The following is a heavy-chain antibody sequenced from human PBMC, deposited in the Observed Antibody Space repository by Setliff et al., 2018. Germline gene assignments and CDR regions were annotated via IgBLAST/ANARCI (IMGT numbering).Heavy chain of an antibody. Sequence: SVKVSCKASAHIFKSYGISWVRQAPGQGLEWVGWISSYNDVTSYAQRFQGRVTLTTDTSTSAAYMELRTLRSDDTAVYYCARVESMVRGKNILRHFDYWGQGIQVTVSS. D-gene: IGHD3-10*01. CDR3: ARVESMVRGKNILRHFDY. V-gene: IGHV1-18*01. CDR2: ISSYNDVT. J-gene: IGHJ4*02. CDR1: AHIFKSYG.